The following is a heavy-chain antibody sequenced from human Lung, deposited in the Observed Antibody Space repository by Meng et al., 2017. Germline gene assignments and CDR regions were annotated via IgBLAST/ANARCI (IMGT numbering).Heavy chain of an antibody. CDR3: ARSQQWLDS. J-gene: IGHJ4*02. D-gene: IGHD6-19*01. Sequence: QVHLQQSGTGLVKHSQTLSLSCAISGDSVSSNSAACNWIRQSPSRGLEWLGRTYYRSKWYNGYAVSVRSRITINPDTSKNQFSLQLNSVTPEDTAVYYCARSQQWLDSWGQGTLVTVSS. CDR2: TYYRSKWYN. V-gene: IGHV6-1*01. CDR1: GDSVSSNSAA.